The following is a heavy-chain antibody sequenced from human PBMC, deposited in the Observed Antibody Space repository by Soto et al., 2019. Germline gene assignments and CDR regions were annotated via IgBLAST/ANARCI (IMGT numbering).Heavy chain of an antibody. CDR1: AYTFTSYR. V-gene: IGHV1-69*13. D-gene: IGHD5-12*01. J-gene: IGHJ3*02. CDR3: ALYGYKGRAFDI. CDR2: IIPIFGTA. Sequence: SVKVSCQASAYTFTSYRITWVRQAPGQGLEWMGGIIPIFGTANYAPKFQGRLTITADDSTSTAYMELSSLRSEHTAVYYCALYGYKGRAFDIWGQGTMVTVSS.